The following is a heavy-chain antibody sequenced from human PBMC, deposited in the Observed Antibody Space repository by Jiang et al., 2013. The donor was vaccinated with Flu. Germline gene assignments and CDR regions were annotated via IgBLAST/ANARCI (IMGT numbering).Heavy chain of an antibody. D-gene: IGHD3-16*01. Sequence: FEWMGWISAYNGNTNYAQKLQGRVTITRDTSASTAYMELSSLRSEDTAVYYCARRIMITFGGVIDGMDVWGQGTTVTVSS. CDR3: ARRIMITFGGVIDGMDV. CDR2: ISAYNGNT. J-gene: IGHJ6*02. V-gene: IGHV1-3*01.